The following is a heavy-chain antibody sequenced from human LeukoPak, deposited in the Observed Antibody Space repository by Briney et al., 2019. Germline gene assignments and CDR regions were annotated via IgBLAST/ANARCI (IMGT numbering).Heavy chain of an antibody. J-gene: IGHJ4*02. Sequence: SETLSLTCTVSGGSISSYYWSWIRQPAGKGLEWIGRIYSSGGTDYNPSLKSRVTISADTSKNHFSLKLTSVTAADTAVYYCARDQTYSGSGIDYWGQGILVTVSS. CDR3: ARDQTYSGSGIDY. CDR2: IYSSGGT. CDR1: GGSISSYY. V-gene: IGHV4-4*07. D-gene: IGHD3-10*01.